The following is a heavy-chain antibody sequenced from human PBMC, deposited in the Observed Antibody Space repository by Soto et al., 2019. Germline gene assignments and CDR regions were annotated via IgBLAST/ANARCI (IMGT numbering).Heavy chain of an antibody. CDR2: ISNDGSNK. D-gene: IGHD3-22*01. Sequence: QVQLVESGGGVVQPGRSLRLSCAASGFTFSGYGMHWVRQAPGKGLEWVAVISNDGSNKYYEDSVKGRFNISRDFSKNTLYLQMNSLRAEDTAVYYCAKAGYPSRRYDSSGYYDYWGQGTLVTVSS. CDR1: GFTFSGYG. J-gene: IGHJ4*02. V-gene: IGHV3-30*18. CDR3: AKAGYPSRRYDSSGYYDY.